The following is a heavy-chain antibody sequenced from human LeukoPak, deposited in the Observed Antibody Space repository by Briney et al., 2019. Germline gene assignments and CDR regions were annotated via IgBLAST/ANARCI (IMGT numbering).Heavy chain of an antibody. V-gene: IGHV3-20*04. CDR3: ARGIGVGTPSYFDY. CDR1: GFTFDDYG. Sequence: PGGSLRLSCAASGFTFDDYGMTWVRQAPGKGLEWVSFINWNGGSTGYADSVKGRFTISRDNAKNSLYLQMNSLRAEDTALYYCARGIGVGTPSYFDYWGQGTLVTVSS. D-gene: IGHD2-8*01. J-gene: IGHJ4*02. CDR2: INWNGGST.